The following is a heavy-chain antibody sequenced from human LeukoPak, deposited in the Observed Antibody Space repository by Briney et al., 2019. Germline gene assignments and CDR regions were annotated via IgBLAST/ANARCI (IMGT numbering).Heavy chain of an antibody. CDR1: GGSISSGGYY. J-gene: IGHJ6*04. CDR3: ARDVAEAGRSYYYYGMDV. D-gene: IGHD6-19*01. CDR2: IYYSGST. Sequence: SETLSLTCTVSGGSISSGGYYWSWIRQHPGKGLEWIGYIYYSGSTYYNPSLKSRVTISVDTSKNQFSLKLSSVTAADTAVYYCARDVAEAGRSYYYYGMDVWGKGTTVTVSS. V-gene: IGHV4-31*03.